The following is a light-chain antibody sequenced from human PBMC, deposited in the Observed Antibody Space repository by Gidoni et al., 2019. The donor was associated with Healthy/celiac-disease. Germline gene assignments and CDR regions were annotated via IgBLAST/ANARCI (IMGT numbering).Light chain of an antibody. CDR2: RDS. J-gene: IGLJ2*01. CDR3: QVWDSSTYVV. CDR1: NIGSKN. V-gene: IGLV3-9*01. Sequence: SYELTQPLSVYVALGQTARITCGGNNIGSKNVHWYQQKPGQAPVLVIYRDSNRPSGIPERFSGSNSGNTATLTISRAQAGDEADYYCQVWDSSTYVVFGGGTKLTVL.